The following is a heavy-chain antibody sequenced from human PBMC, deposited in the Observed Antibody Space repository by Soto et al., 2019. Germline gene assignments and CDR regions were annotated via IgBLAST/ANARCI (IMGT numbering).Heavy chain of an antibody. CDR2: VRGNGDPP. Sequence: SLRLSCSASGFTFSSHAMHWVRQAPGKGLEYVSGVRGNGDPPFYADSVKGRFTISRDNSKNTLYLQMSGLSADDTAVYYCVKSRGGNNFDFFDWGQGALVTVSS. CDR1: GFTFSSHA. J-gene: IGHJ4*02. D-gene: IGHD5-12*01. CDR3: VKSRGGNNFDFFD. V-gene: IGHV3-64D*06.